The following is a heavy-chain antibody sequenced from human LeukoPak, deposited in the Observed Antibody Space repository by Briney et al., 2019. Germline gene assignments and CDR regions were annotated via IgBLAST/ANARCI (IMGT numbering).Heavy chain of an antibody. D-gene: IGHD1-20*01. CDR1: GYTFTSYG. V-gene: IGHV1-2*02. J-gene: IGHJ6*03. Sequence: ASVKVSCKASGYTFTSYGISWVRQAPGQGLEWMGWINPDSGGTNYAQKFQGRVTMTRDTSISTAYMELSRLRSDDTAVYYCASITTGNYYMDVWGKGTTVTVSS. CDR3: ASITTGNYYMDV. CDR2: INPDSGGT.